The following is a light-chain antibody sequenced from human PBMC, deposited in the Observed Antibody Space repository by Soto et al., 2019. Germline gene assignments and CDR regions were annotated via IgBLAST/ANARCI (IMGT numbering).Light chain of an antibody. J-gene: IGKJ4*01. CDR2: GAS. V-gene: IGKV3-20*01. Sequence: EIVLTQSPGTVSLSPGERATLSCRASQSVSSSYLAWYQQKPGQAPRLLIHGASSRATGIPDRFSGSQSGTDFTLTIKRLEPEDFGVYYCQQYGSSPLTFGGGTKVEIK. CDR3: QQYGSSPLT. CDR1: QSVSSSY.